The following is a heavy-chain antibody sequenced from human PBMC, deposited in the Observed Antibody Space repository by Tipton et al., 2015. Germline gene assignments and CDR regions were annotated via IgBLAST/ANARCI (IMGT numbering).Heavy chain of an antibody. J-gene: IGHJ3*02. V-gene: IGHV3-23*01. D-gene: IGHD3-22*01. CDR3: AKAIHLGFTMILFGDAFDI. CDR2: SGGGGNT. CDR1: GFTFSSYA. Sequence: SLRLSCAASGFTFSSYAMSWVRQAPGKGLEWVSASGGGGNTYYEDSVKGRFTISRDNSKNTLYLQMNSLRAEDTAVYYCAKAIHLGFTMILFGDAFDIWGQGTMVTVSS.